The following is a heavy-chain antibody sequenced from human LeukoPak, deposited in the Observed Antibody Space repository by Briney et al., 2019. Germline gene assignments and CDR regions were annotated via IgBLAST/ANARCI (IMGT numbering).Heavy chain of an antibody. V-gene: IGHV3-33*08. D-gene: IGHD2-15*01. J-gene: IGHJ3*02. Sequence: GGSLRLSCAASGFTFSSYWMHWVRQAPGKGLEWVAVIWYDGSNKYYADSVKGRFTISRDNSKNTLYLQMNSLRAEDTAVYYCARDRYCSGGSCDAFDIWGQGTMVTVSS. CDR3: ARDRYCSGGSCDAFDI. CDR2: IWYDGSNK. CDR1: GFTFSSYW.